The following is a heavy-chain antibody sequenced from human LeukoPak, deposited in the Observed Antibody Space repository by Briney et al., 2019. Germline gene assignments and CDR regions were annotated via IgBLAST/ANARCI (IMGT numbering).Heavy chain of an antibody. J-gene: IGHJ4*02. CDR2: ISSSSDTI. D-gene: IGHD6-19*01. V-gene: IGHV3-48*04. CDR1: GFTFGPYT. Sequence: QSGGSLRLSCAASGFTFGPYTMNWVRQAPGKGLEWVSYISSSSDTIYYADSVKGRFTISRDNAKNSLYLQMNSLRAEDTALYYCAKGSSGWYPFDYWGQGTLVTVS. CDR3: AKGSSGWYPFDY.